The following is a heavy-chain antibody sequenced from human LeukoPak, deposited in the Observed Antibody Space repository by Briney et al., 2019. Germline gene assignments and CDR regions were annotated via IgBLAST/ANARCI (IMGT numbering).Heavy chain of an antibody. V-gene: IGHV3-30*04. Sequence: PGGSLRLSCAASGFTFSSHVLHRVRQAPGKGLEWVAVISYDGRNKYYADSVKGRFTISRDNSENTLYLQMNSLSVEDTAVYYCARDLVDTDHYGMDVWGQGTTVTVSS. CDR1: GFTFSSHV. CDR3: ARDLVDTDHYGMDV. J-gene: IGHJ6*02. D-gene: IGHD5-18*01. CDR2: ISYDGRNK.